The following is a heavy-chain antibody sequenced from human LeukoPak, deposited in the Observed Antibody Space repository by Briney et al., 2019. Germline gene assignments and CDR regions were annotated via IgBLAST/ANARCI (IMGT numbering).Heavy chain of an antibody. CDR3: ASPIGVSDIAVAGFDY. D-gene: IGHD6-19*01. V-gene: IGHV3-23*01. CDR2: ISGSCGST. Sequence: HPGWSLKIYCVASGFTYSSYAMTWVRQAAGEVLEWVSAISGSCGSTYYADSVKGRFTISRDNAKNSLYLQMNSLRAEDTAVYYCASPIGVSDIAVAGFDYWGQGTLVTVSS. CDR1: GFTYSSYA. J-gene: IGHJ4*02.